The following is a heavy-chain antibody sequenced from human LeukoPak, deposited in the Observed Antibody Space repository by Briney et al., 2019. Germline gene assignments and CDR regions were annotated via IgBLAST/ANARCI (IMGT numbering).Heavy chain of an antibody. V-gene: IGHV4-4*07. CDR3: ARETSDTAMASYYFDQ. J-gene: IGHJ4*02. CDR2: IYMRGRT. D-gene: IGHD5-18*01. Sequence: SETLSLTCTASGVSISTYYWSWIRRPAGKGLEWIGRIYMRGRTNYNPSLQSRVTMSVDTSKNQFSLKLRSVTDADTAVYYCARETSDTAMASYYFDQWGQGTLVTVSS. CDR1: GVSISTYY.